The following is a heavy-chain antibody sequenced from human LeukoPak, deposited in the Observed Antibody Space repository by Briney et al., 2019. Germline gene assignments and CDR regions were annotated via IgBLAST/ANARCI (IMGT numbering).Heavy chain of an antibody. CDR1: GGSISSYY. CDR2: IYYSGGT. V-gene: IGHV4-59*08. Sequence: PSETLSLTCTVSGGSISSYYWSWIRKPPGKALEWIGYIYYSGGTNYNPSLKSRVTISVDTSKSQVSLKLSSVTAADTAVYYCARHGRGVAEPWGQGTLVTVSS. J-gene: IGHJ5*02. CDR3: ARHGRGVAEP. D-gene: IGHD6-13*01.